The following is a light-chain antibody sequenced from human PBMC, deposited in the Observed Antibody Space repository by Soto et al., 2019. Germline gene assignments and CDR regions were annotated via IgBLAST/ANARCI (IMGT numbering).Light chain of an antibody. V-gene: IGKV1-39*01. Sequence: IQMTESPSSLSASVAETITITWRASQSISSSLNWFQHSPGQPPKILLFAESNLHAGVPHRFSGSGSGTSFSLTIRSLQPEDFATYYCQQSFNLPRTFGPGTKVDIK. CDR3: QQSFNLPRT. CDR1: QSISSS. J-gene: IGKJ1*01. CDR2: AES.